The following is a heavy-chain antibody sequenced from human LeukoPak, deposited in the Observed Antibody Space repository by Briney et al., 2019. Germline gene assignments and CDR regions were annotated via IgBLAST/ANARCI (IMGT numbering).Heavy chain of an antibody. CDR1: GYTFTSYD. Sequence: ASVKVSCKASGYTFTSYDINWVRQATGQGLEWMGWMNPNSGYTGYAQKFQGSVTMTRDTSISTAYMELCRLRSDDTAVYYCARDEITMVRGVIGFSDYWGQGTLVTVSS. CDR3: ARDEITMVRGVIGFSDY. V-gene: IGHV1-8*01. D-gene: IGHD3-10*01. J-gene: IGHJ4*02. CDR2: MNPNSGYT.